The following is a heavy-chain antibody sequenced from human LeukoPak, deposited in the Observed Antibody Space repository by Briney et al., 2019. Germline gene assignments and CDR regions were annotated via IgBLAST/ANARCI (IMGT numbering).Heavy chain of an antibody. Sequence: GGTLRLSCAASGFTFISYAMIWVRQAPGKGLEWVTDVSHSGDSTYYADSVKGRFTTSRDNSKNTVYLQMNSLRAEDTAVYYCARANGYRGEFDFWGQGTLVTVSS. CDR3: ARANGYRGEFDF. V-gene: IGHV3-23*01. J-gene: IGHJ4*02. D-gene: IGHD6-13*01. CDR1: GFTFISYA. CDR2: VSHSGDST.